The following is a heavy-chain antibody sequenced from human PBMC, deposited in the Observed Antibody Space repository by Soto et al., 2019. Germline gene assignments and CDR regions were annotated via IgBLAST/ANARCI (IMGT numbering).Heavy chain of an antibody. D-gene: IGHD4-17*01. V-gene: IGHV2-70*11. CDR3: ARIYVYGDYKAFDY. J-gene: IGHJ4*02. Sequence: SGPTLVNPTQTLTLTCTFSGFSLSTSGMCVSWIRQPPGKALEWLARIDWDDDKYYSTSLKTRLTISKDTSKNQVVLTMTNMDPVDTATYYCARIYVYGDYKAFDYWGQGTLVTVSS. CDR2: IDWDDDK. CDR1: GFSLSTSGMC.